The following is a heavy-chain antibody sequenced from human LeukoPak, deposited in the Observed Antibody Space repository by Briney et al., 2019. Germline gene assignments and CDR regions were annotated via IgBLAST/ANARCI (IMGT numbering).Heavy chain of an antibody. CDR3: ARPTRRYCSSTSCYGRAFDI. J-gene: IGHJ3*02. D-gene: IGHD2-2*01. V-gene: IGHV4-34*01. Sequence: PSETLSLTCAVYGGSFSGYYWSWIRQPPGKGLEWIGEINHSGSTNYNPSLKSRVTILLDTSKNQFSLKLSSVTAADTAVYYCARPTRRYCSSTSCYGRAFDIWGQGTMVTVSS. CDR2: INHSGST. CDR1: GGSFSGYY.